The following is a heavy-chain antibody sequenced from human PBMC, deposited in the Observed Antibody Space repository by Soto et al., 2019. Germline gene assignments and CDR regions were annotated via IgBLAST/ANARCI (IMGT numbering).Heavy chain of an antibody. Sequence: GGSLRLSYSASGFTFSGYSMSLLRQAPGKGLEWLSCISSSSSYIYYADSVKGRFTIFRDNAKNSLYLQMNRLRAEDTAVYYCARDRQGSGYCQTPIDYWGQGTLVTVSS. CDR1: GFTFSGYS. D-gene: IGHD3-22*01. CDR3: ARDRQGSGYCQTPIDY. CDR2: ISSSSSYI. V-gene: IGHV3-21*01. J-gene: IGHJ4*02.